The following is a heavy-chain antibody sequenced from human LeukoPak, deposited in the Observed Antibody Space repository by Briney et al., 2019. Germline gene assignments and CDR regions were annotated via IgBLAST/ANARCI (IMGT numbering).Heavy chain of an antibody. Sequence: GASVKVSXKASGYTFTSYDINWVRQAAGQGLEWMGWMNPNSGDTGYVEKFQGRVTMTRDTSITTAYMELSSLRSEDTAVYYCTRSGFGGGVHFDYWARGPRSPSPQ. D-gene: IGHD3-16*01. CDR3: TRSGFGGGVHFDY. CDR1: GYTFTSYD. CDR2: MNPNSGDT. J-gene: IGHJ4*02. V-gene: IGHV1-8*01.